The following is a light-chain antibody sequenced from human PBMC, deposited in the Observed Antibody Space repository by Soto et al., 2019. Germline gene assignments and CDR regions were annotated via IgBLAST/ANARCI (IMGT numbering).Light chain of an antibody. J-gene: IGLJ3*02. CDR1: SSNIGRNI. V-gene: IGLV1-44*01. CDR2: SNN. Sequence: QSVLTQSPSASGTPGQRVTISCSGSSSNIGRNIVNWYQHLPGTAPKLLIYSNNRRPSGVPDRFSGSKSGTSASLAISGLQSEDEADYCCAVWDDSLKGWVFGGGTKLTVL. CDR3: AVWDDSLKGWV.